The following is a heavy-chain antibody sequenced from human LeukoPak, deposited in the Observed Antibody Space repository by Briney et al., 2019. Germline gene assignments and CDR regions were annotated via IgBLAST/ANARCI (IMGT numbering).Heavy chain of an antibody. Sequence: SETLSLTCTVSGGSISSYYWSWIRQPPGKGLEWIGYIYYSGSTNYNPSLKSRVTISVDTSKNQFSLKLSSVTAADTAVYYCARHPEPTTYHDFWSGYYTEYYFDYWGQGTLVTVSS. CDR1: GGSISSYY. J-gene: IGHJ4*02. CDR3: ARHPEPTTYHDFWSGYYTEYYFDY. V-gene: IGHV4-59*08. CDR2: IYYSGST. D-gene: IGHD3-3*01.